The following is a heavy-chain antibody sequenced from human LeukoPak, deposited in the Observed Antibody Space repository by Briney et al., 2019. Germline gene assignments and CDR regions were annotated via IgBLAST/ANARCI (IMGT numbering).Heavy chain of an antibody. CDR3: ARDALRYEGFWSGYYSKPFDY. Sequence: GASVKVSCKASGYTFTSYGISWVRQAPGQGLEWMGWISAYNGNTNYAQKLQGRVTMATDTSTSTAYMELRSLRSDDTAVYYCARDALRYEGFWSGYYSKPFDYWGQGTLVTVSS. V-gene: IGHV1-18*01. J-gene: IGHJ4*02. CDR1: GYTFTSYG. D-gene: IGHD3-3*01. CDR2: ISAYNGNT.